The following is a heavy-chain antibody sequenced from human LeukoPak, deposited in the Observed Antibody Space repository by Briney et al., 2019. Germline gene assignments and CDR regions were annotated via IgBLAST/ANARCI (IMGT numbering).Heavy chain of an antibody. V-gene: IGHV3-7*01. CDR1: GFTFPNYW. D-gene: IGHD1-14*01. Sequence: QPGGSLRLSCAASGFTFPNYWMSWVRQAPGKGLEWVANIRQDGSEKFYVDSVKGRFTISRDNDKSSLYLQMNSLRGEDTAVYYCARSNPNRNALDLWGQGTMVTISS. J-gene: IGHJ3*01. CDR2: IRQDGSEK. CDR3: ARSNPNRNALDL.